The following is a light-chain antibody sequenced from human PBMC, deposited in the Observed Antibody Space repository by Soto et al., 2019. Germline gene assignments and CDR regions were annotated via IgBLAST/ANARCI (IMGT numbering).Light chain of an antibody. Sequence: DVQVTQSPSSVSAPVGDRVIIACRASQDISTRLVWYQQKPGKVPQVLIYSASILQSGVPSRFIGRGSGTLFTLTITDLQPEDAATYYCQQTDHYPLAFGAGTKLDI. CDR2: SAS. CDR3: QQTDHYPLA. V-gene: IGKV1-12*01. CDR1: QDISTR. J-gene: IGKJ4*01.